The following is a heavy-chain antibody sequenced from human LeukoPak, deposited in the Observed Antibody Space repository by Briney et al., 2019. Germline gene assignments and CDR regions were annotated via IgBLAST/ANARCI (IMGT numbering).Heavy chain of an antibody. CDR1: GGTFSSYD. V-gene: IGHV1-69*06. CDR3: ARGVFSHWFDP. Sequence: GSSVKVSCKASGGTFSSYDISWVRQAPGQGLEWMGGIMPISGTANYAQKFQGRVTITADKPTNTAYMELSSLRSEDTAVYYCARGVFSHWFDPWGQGTLVTVSS. CDR2: IMPISGTA. J-gene: IGHJ5*02.